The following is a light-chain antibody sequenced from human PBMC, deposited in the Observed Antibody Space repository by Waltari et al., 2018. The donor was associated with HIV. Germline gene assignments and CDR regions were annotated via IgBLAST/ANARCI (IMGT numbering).Light chain of an antibody. CDR3: CSYAGSYDFDVV. J-gene: IGLJ2*01. V-gene: IGLV2-11*01. Sequence: QSALTQPRSVSGSLGQSVTIPCTVISSDVGGYTYVSWSQQHPGKAPKLLIFDVTKRPSGVPDHFSGSKSGDTASLTISGLQSEDEADYYCCSYAGSYDFDVVFGGGTNLTVL. CDR2: DVT. CDR1: SSDVGGYTY.